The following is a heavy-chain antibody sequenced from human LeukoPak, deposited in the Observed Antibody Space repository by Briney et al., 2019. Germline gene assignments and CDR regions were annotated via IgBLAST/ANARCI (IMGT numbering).Heavy chain of an antibody. CDR3: ARATYYDFWSGYLTVPDYYYGMDV. Sequence: GASVKVSCKASGYTFTSYGISWVRQAPGQGLEWMGWISAYNGNTNYAQKLQGRVTMTTDTSTSTAYMELRSLRSDDTAVYYCARATYYDFWSGYLTVPDYYYGMDVWGQGTTVTVSS. CDR1: GYTFTSYG. V-gene: IGHV1-18*01. CDR2: ISAYNGNT. D-gene: IGHD3-3*01. J-gene: IGHJ6*02.